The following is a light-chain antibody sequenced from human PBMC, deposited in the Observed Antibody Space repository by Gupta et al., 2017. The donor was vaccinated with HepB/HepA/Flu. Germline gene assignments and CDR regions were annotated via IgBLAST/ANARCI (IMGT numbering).Light chain of an antibody. Sequence: QSVLTQPPSASRTPGQRVTISCSGSSSNIGTNTVNWYQQFPGTAPKLLIYSNNQRPSGVPDRFSGSKSGTSASLAISGLQSEDEADYYCAAWDDSLNGVVFGGGSKLTVL. V-gene: IGLV1-44*01. J-gene: IGLJ2*01. CDR3: AAWDDSLNGVV. CDR1: SSNIGTNT. CDR2: SNN.